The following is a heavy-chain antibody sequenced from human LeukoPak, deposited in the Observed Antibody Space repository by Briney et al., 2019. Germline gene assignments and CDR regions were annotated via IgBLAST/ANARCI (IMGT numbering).Heavy chain of an antibody. D-gene: IGHD1-26*01. CDR1: GGSISSGSYY. CDR3: ARDVATAPDD. V-gene: IGHV4-61*02. CDR2: IYTSGST. J-gene: IGHJ4*02. Sequence: SETPSLTCTVSGGSISSGSYYWSWIRQPAWKGLEWIGRIYTSGSTNYNPSLKSRVTISTDASKNQFSLNLSSVTAADTAVYYCARDVATAPDDWGQGTLVTVSS.